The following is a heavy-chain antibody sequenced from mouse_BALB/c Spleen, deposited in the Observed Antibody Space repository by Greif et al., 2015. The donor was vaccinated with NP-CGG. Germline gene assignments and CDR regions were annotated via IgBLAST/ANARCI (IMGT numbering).Heavy chain of an antibody. V-gene: IGHV14-3*02. CDR1: GFNIKDTY. Sequence: VQLQQSGAELVKPGASVKLSRTASGFNIKDTYMHWVKQRPEQGLEWIGRIDPANGNTKYDPKFQGKATITADTSSNTAYLQLSSLTSEDTAVYYCARAFGNYEGLYYYAMDYWGQGTSVTVSS. D-gene: IGHD2-1*01. J-gene: IGHJ4*01. CDR3: ARAFGNYEGLYYYAMDY. CDR2: IDPANGNT.